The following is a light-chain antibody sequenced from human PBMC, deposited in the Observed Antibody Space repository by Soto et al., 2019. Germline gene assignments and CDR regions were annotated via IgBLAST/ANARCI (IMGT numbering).Light chain of an antibody. Sequence: DIPMTQSPSSLSASVGDRVTITCRARQSISSYLNWYKQKPGQAPKLLIYAPSSLQSGVPSRFSCSGSGTDFTLTISSLQPADFATYYCQQSYSTPLTFGGGTKVEIK. CDR2: APS. CDR3: QQSYSTPLT. V-gene: IGKV1-39*01. J-gene: IGKJ4*01. CDR1: QSISSY.